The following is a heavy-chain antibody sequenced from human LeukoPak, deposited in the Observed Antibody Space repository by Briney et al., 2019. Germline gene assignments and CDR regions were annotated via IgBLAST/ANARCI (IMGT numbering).Heavy chain of an antibody. Sequence: PSGTLSLTCAVSGGSISSSNWWSWVRQPPGKGLEWIGDIYHGGSTNYNPSLKSRVTISVDKSKNQFSLKLSSVTAADTAVYYCARDGEMVRGVPRGMDVWGQGTTVTVSS. CDR2: IYHGGST. CDR1: GGSISSSNW. CDR3: ARDGEMVRGVPRGMDV. V-gene: IGHV4-4*02. D-gene: IGHD3-10*01. J-gene: IGHJ6*02.